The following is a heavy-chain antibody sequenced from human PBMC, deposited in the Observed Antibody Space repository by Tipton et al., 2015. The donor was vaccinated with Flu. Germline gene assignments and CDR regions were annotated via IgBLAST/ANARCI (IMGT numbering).Heavy chain of an antibody. CDR2: IIPILGIA. D-gene: IGHD5-12*01. V-gene: IGHV1-69*09. J-gene: IGHJ6*02. CDR1: GGTFSSYA. CDR3: ARDYVPLVATAQNYYYYYGMDV. Sequence: QLVQSGAEVKKPGSSVKVSCKASGGTFSSYAISWVRQAPGQGLEWMGRIIPILGIANYAQKFQGRVTITADKSTSTAYMELSSLRSEDTAVYYCARDYVPLVATAQNYYYYYGMDVWGQGTTVTVSS.